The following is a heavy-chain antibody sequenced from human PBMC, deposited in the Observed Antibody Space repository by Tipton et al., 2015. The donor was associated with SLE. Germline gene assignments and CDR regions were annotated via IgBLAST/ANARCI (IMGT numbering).Heavy chain of an antibody. CDR3: AKGDSSGWSFFDY. Sequence: SLRLSCAASGFTFSSYAMHWVRQAPGKGLERVAVIWYDGSETYYADSVKGRFTISRDNSKNTLYLQMNSLRPEDTGVYYCAKGDSSGWSFFDYWGQGTLVTVSS. V-gene: IGHV3-30*04. CDR1: GFTFSSYA. J-gene: IGHJ4*02. CDR2: IWYDGSET. D-gene: IGHD6-19*01.